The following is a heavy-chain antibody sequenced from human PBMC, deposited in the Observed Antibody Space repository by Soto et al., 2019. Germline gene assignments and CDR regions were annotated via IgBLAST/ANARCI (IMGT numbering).Heavy chain of an antibody. D-gene: IGHD2-15*01. Sequence: DVQVVESAGGVVQPGGSLRLSCEVSGLTLSHYWMHWIRQSPGKGLMWVTQISKDAHMTHYANSVRGRFTVSRDNARNTVYLRTNSLRVEEAAVYYYAADVGAGRKYGGQGTWVTVSS. J-gene: IGHJ1*01. CDR1: GLTLSHYW. CDR3: AADVGAGRKY. V-gene: IGHV3-74*01. CDR2: ISKDAHMT.